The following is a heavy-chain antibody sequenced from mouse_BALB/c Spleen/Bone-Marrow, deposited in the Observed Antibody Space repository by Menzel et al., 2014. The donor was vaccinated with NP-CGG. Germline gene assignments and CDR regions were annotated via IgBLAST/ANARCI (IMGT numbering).Heavy chain of an antibody. Sequence: EVQGVESGPELVKPGASMKISCKASGYSFTGYTMNWVKQSHGKNLEWIGLINPYNGGTSYNRKFKGKATLTVDKSSSTAYMELLSLTSEDSAVYYCAREDYGSSYGFAYWGQGTLVTVSA. D-gene: IGHD1-1*01. J-gene: IGHJ3*01. CDR1: GYSFTGYT. V-gene: IGHV1-18*01. CDR3: AREDYGSSYGFAY. CDR2: INPYNGGT.